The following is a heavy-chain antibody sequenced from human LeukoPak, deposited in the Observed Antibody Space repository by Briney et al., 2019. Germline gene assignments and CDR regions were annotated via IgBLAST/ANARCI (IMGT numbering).Heavy chain of an antibody. CDR3: ARGPKSS. V-gene: IGHV3-23*01. Sequence: GGSLRLSCAASGFTFRNYAISWVRQAPGKGLEWVSGISCSGTNTYYADSVKGRFPIYRDNSKNTLYVQMNSLRAEDTAVYYCARGPKSSWGQGTLVTVSS. CDR2: ISCSGTNT. CDR1: GFTFRNYA. J-gene: IGHJ5*02.